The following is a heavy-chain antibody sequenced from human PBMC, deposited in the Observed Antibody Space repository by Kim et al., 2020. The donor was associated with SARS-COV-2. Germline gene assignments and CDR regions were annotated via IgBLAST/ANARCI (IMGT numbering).Heavy chain of an antibody. V-gene: IGHV3-15*01. Sequence: GGSLRLSCAASGFTLSNAWMSWVRQAPGKGLEWVGRVKSKIDDGTTDYAAPVKGRFTISRDDSKNTLYLQMNSLKTEDTAVYYCTTGTYYDFWNGISDAFDIWGQGTMVTVSS. J-gene: IGHJ3*02. CDR1: GFTLSNAW. CDR2: VKSKIDDGTT. D-gene: IGHD3-3*01. CDR3: TTGTYYDFWNGISDAFDI.